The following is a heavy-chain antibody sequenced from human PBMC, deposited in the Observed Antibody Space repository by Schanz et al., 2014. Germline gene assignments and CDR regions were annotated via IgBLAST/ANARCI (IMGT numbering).Heavy chain of an antibody. J-gene: IGHJ4*02. V-gene: IGHV3-11*05. CDR2: ISSSGSYT. D-gene: IGHD6-13*01. Sequence: QGQLVESGGGLVKPGGSLRLSCAASGFTFSDYYMSWIRQAPGKGLEWVSYISSSGSYTNYADSVKGRFTTSRDNGKKSMYLQMNSLRAEDTAVYYCARLDSSSWYPRYWGQGTLVTVSS. CDR3: ARLDSSSWYPRY. CDR1: GFTFSDYY.